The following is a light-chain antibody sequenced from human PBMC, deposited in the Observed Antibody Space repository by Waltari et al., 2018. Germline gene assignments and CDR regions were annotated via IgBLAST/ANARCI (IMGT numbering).Light chain of an antibody. CDR2: WAS. CDR1: QSVLSSSNNKNF. Sequence: DIVMTQSPVSLTVSLGERATVNCKSSQSVLSSSNNKNFLAWYQQKPGQPPKLLIYWASTRGSGVPDRFSGSGSGTDFTLTISSLQAEDVAVYYCQQYYTSPYTFGQGTKLEIK. V-gene: IGKV4-1*01. J-gene: IGKJ2*01. CDR3: QQYYTSPYT.